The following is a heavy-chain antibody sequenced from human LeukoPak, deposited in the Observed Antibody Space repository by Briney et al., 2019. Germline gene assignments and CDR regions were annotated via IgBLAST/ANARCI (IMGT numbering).Heavy chain of an antibody. V-gene: IGHV5-51*01. Sequence: GESLKISCKGSGYSFTSYWIGWVRQMPGKGLEWMGIIYPGDSDTRYSPSFQGQVTVSADKSISTAYLQWSSLKASDTAMYYCARRALCGGDCYSFDYWGQGTLVTVPS. CDR1: GYSFTSYW. CDR3: ARRALCGGDCYSFDY. CDR2: IYPGDSDT. J-gene: IGHJ4*02. D-gene: IGHD2-21*02.